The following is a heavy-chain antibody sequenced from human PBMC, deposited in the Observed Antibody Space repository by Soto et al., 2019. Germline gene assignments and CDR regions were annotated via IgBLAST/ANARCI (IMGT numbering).Heavy chain of an antibody. D-gene: IGHD2-2*02. CDR2: INPNSGGT. CDR3: ARVLCSSTSCYTDGVDY. CDR1: GYTFTGYY. J-gene: IGHJ4*02. V-gene: IGHV1-2*02. Sequence: ASVKVSCKASGYTFTGYYMHWVRQAPGQGLEWMGWINPNSGGTNYAQKFQGKVTMTRDTSISTAYMELGRLRSDDTAVYYCARVLCSSTSCYTDGVDYWGQGTLVTVSS.